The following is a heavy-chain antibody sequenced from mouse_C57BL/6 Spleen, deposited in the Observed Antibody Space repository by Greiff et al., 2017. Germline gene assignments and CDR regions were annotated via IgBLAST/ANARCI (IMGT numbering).Heavy chain of an antibody. J-gene: IGHJ1*03. CDR2: IDPENGDT. V-gene: IGHV14-4*01. CDR1: GFNIKDDY. Sequence: EVQRVESGAELVRPGASVKLSCTASGFNIKDDYMHWVKQRPEQGLEWIGWIDPENGDTEYASKFQGKATITADTSSNTAYLQLSSRTSEDTAVYYCTTVGPFWGTGTTVTVSS. CDR3: TTVGPF.